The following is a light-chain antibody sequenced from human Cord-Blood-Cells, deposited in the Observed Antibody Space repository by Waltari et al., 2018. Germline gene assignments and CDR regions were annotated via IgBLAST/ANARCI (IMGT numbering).Light chain of an antibody. CDR1: SSDVGGYNY. Sequence: QSALTQPRPVSGSPGQSVTISCTGTSSDVGGYNYVSWYQQHPGKAPQLMIYDVSKRPSGVPDRFSGSKSGNTASLTISGLQAEDEADYYCCSYAGSYTEVFGGGTKLTVL. V-gene: IGLV2-11*01. CDR2: DVS. J-gene: IGLJ2*01. CDR3: CSYAGSYTEV.